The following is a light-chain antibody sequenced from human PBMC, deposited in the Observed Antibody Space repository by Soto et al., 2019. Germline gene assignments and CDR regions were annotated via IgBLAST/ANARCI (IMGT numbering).Light chain of an antibody. CDR3: QQNKSWPGT. J-gene: IGKJ3*01. CDR2: GAT. CDR1: QSVTIY. Sequence: IGITQSPATLSVSPGERATLSCRASQSVTIYLDWYQNKQGQAPRLLIFGATSRHTGIPARFSGSGSGTEFNITISGLKPEDFAVDDCQQNKSWPGTFCPGTKVDIK. V-gene: IGKV3D-15*01.